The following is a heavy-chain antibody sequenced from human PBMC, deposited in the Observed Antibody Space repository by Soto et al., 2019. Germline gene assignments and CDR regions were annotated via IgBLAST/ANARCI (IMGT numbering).Heavy chain of an antibody. D-gene: IGHD2-2*02. CDR1: GFTFSSYG. CDR3: AKGPLEQEYCSSTSCYNAVTYFDY. J-gene: IGHJ4*02. Sequence: PGGSLRLSCAASGFTFSSYGMHWVRQAPGKGLEWVAVISYDGSNKYYADSVKGRFTISRDNSKNTLYLQMNSLRAEDTAVYYCAKGPLEQEYCSSTSCYNAVTYFDYWGQGTLVTVSS. V-gene: IGHV3-30*18. CDR2: ISYDGSNK.